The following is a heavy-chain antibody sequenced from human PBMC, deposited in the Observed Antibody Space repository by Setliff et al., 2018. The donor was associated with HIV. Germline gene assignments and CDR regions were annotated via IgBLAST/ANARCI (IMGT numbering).Heavy chain of an antibody. CDR2: ISAYNGDT. J-gene: IGHJ3*02. CDR3: ARSPIFYQLLLDAFDI. Sequence: GASVKVSCKASGYTFTNYGISWVRQAPGQGLEWMGWISAYNGDTNYAQTVQGRVTMTADTSTRTAYMELRSLRSDDTAVYYCARSPIFYQLLLDAFDIWGQGTMVTVSS. V-gene: IGHV1-18*01. D-gene: IGHD2-2*01. CDR1: GYTFTNYG.